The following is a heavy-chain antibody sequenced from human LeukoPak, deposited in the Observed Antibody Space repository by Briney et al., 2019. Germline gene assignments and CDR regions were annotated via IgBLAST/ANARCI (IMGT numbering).Heavy chain of an antibody. CDR3: ARRGRYYDFWSGPDY. J-gene: IGHJ4*02. CDR2: ISSSSSYI. CDR1: GFTFSDYS. Sequence: PGGSLRLSCAASGFTFSDYSMNWVRQAPGKGLEWVSSISSSSSYIYYADSVKGRFTISRDNAKDSMYLQMNSLRAEDTAVYYCARRGRYYDFWSGPDYWGQGTLVTVSS. V-gene: IGHV3-21*01. D-gene: IGHD3-3*01.